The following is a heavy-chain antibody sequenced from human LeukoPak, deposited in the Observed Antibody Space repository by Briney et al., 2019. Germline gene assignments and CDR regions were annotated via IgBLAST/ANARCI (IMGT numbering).Heavy chain of an antibody. CDR2: ISYDGSNK. CDR1: GFTFSSYA. D-gene: IGHD6-6*01. Sequence: PGGSLRLSCAASGFTFSSYAMHWVRQAPGKGLEWVAVISYDGSNKYYADSVKGRFTISRDNSKNTLYLQMNSLRAEDTAVYYCARDQEYSSSSVDYWGQGTLVTVSS. CDR3: ARDQEYSSSSVDY. J-gene: IGHJ4*02. V-gene: IGHV3-30-3*01.